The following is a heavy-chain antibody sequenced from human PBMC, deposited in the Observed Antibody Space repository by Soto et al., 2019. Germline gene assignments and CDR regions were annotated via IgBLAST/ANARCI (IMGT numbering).Heavy chain of an antibody. Sequence: QLQLQESGPGLVEPSETLSLTCTVSGGSISGTNEYWGWIRQPPGKGLEWIASIHYDGRTYYTPSPXSXXTLSADASKNHFSLQLSSVTAADTAVYYCARTYFGSGSYSYWGQGTLVIVSS. J-gene: IGHJ1*01. CDR2: IHYDGRT. CDR3: ARTYFGSGSYSY. V-gene: IGHV4-39*02. D-gene: IGHD3-10*01. CDR1: GGSISGTNEY.